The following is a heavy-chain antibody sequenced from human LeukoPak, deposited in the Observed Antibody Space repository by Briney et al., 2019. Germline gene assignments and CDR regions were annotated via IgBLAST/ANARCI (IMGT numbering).Heavy chain of an antibody. CDR1: GGSISSYY. D-gene: IGHD2-2*01. J-gene: IGHJ6*02. V-gene: IGHV4-4*07. Sequence: PSETLSLTCTVSGGSISSYYWSWNRQPAGKGLEWIGRIYTSGSTNYNPSLKSRVTMSVDTSKNQFSLKLSSVTAADTAVYYCARDSPAMTSPYYYYGMDVWGQGTTVTVSS. CDR2: IYTSGST. CDR3: ARDSPAMTSPYYYYGMDV.